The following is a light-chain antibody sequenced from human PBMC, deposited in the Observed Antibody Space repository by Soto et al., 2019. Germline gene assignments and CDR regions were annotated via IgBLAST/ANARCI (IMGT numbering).Light chain of an antibody. CDR2: GAS. J-gene: IGKJ1*01. V-gene: IGKV3-15*01. CDR1: QSVSSN. CDR3: QHYNNWPRT. Sequence: EIVMTQSPATLSVSPGERATLSCRASQSVSSNLAWYQQKPGQAPRLLIYGASTRATGIPARFSGSGSGTEFTLTISSLPSEDFAVDYCQHYNNWPRTFGQGTKVEIK.